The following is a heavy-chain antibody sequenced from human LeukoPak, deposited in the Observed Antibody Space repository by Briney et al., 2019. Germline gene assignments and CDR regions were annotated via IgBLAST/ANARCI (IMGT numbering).Heavy chain of an antibody. CDR2: IIPIFGTA. D-gene: IGHD6-13*01. V-gene: IGHV1-69*05. J-gene: IGHJ4*02. Sequence: GASVKVSCKASGGTFSSYAISWVRQAPGQGLEWMGGIIPIFGTANYAQKFQGRVTITTDESTSTAYMELSRLRSDDTAVYYCARDRIAAAGGLDYWGQGTLVTVSS. CDR1: GGTFSSYA. CDR3: ARDRIAAAGGLDY.